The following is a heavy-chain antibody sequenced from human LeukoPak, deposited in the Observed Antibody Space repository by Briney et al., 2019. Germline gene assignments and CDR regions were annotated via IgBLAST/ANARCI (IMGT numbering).Heavy chain of an antibody. D-gene: IGHD6-19*01. J-gene: IGHJ4*02. CDR2: IYYSGST. CDR1: GGSITSSDHC. V-gene: IGHV4-39*01. CDR3: ARQAVAGYYFDY. Sequence: PSETLSLTCTVFGGSITSSDHCWGWIRQPPGKGLEWIGSIYYSGSTYYNPSLKSRVTISVDTSKNQFSLKLSSVTAADTAVYYCARQAVAGYYFDYWGQGTLVTVSS.